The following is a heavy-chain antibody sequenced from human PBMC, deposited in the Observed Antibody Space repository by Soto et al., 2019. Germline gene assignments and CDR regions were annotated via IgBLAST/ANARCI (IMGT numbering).Heavy chain of an antibody. CDR3: AAYDSGGYYYGFDY. CDR2: FDPGDGET. CDR1: DYAFSEVS. Sequence: ASLKGSGYDYDYAFSEVSIDWVRQAHGKGLEWVGGFDPGDGETIYAQKFQGRVTTTEDTSTDTAFMELSSLKSEDTAVYYCAAYDSGGYYYGFDYWGQGTLVTV. D-gene: IGHD3-22*01. J-gene: IGHJ4*02. V-gene: IGHV1-24*01.